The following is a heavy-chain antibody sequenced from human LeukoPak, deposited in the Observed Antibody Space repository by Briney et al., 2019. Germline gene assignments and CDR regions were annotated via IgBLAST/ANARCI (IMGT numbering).Heavy chain of an antibody. J-gene: IGHJ6*03. Sequence: GESLKISCKGTGYSFTTYWIGWVRQMPGKGLEWVGIIFPEDSETRYSPSSQGQVTVSVDKSISTAFLQWSSLKASDTAMYYCARRGFDRRGSASYYYYYYMDVWGKGTTVTVSS. CDR1: GYSFTTYW. V-gene: IGHV5-51*01. CDR2: IFPEDSET. CDR3: ARRGFDRRGSASYYYYYYMDV. D-gene: IGHD3-10*01.